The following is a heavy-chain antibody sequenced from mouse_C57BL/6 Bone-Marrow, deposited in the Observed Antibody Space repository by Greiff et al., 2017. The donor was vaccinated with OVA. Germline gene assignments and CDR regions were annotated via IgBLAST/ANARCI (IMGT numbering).Heavy chain of an antibody. J-gene: IGHJ2*01. CDR3: ARQGYGSSYGDY. CDR2: ISGGGGNT. Sequence: EVHLVESGGGLVKPGGSLKLSCAASGFTFSSYTMSWVRQTPEKRLEWVATISGGGGNTYYPDSVKGRFTISRDNAKNTLYLQMSSLRSEDTALYYCARQGYGSSYGDYWGQGTTLTVSS. D-gene: IGHD1-1*01. CDR1: GFTFSSYT. V-gene: IGHV5-9*01.